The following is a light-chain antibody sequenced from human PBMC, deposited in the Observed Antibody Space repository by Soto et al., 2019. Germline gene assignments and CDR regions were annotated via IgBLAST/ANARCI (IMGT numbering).Light chain of an antibody. CDR2: DAS. CDR3: QQYGSSPGT. J-gene: IGKJ1*01. Sequence: EIVLTQSPATLSLSPGERATPSCRASQSIGSYLAWYQQKPGQAPRLLIYDASNRATGIPARFSGSGSGRDFTLTINSLEPEDFAVYYCQQYGSSPGTFGQGTKVDI. CDR1: QSIGSY. V-gene: IGKV3-11*02.